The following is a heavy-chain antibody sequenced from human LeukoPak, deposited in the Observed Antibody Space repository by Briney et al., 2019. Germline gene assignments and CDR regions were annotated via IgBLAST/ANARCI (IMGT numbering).Heavy chain of an antibody. CDR2: ISGSGGSI. V-gene: IGHV3-23*01. D-gene: IGHD3-22*01. Sequence: PGGSLRLSCAASGFTFSSYAMSWVRQAPGKGLEWVSAISGSGGSIYYADSVKGRFTISRDNSKNTLYLQMNSLRGEDTAVYYCARSSPLDNSGMSSYMDVWGKGTTVTVSS. J-gene: IGHJ6*03. CDR1: GFTFSSYA. CDR3: ARSSPLDNSGMSSYMDV.